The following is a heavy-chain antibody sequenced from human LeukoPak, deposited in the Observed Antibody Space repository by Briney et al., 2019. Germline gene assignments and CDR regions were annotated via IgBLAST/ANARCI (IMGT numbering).Heavy chain of an antibody. J-gene: IGHJ3*02. Sequence: ASVKVSCKASGYTFTSYGISWVRQAPGQGLEWMGWISGNNGNTNYAQHLQGRVTMTTDTSTSTAYMGLRSLRSDDTAVYYWARDVFSTYYYDSSGLGDAFEIWGRGTMVTVSS. CDR2: ISGNNGNT. D-gene: IGHD3-22*01. CDR1: GYTFTSYG. CDR3: ARDVFSTYYYDSSGLGDAFEI. V-gene: IGHV1-18*01.